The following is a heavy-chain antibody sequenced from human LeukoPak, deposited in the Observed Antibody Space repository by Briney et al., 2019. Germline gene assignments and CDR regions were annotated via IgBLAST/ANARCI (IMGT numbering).Heavy chain of an antibody. CDR3: VRESIWDRWIQDRWDAFDI. Sequence: PGGSLRLSCAASGFTFSDYYMSWIRQAPGKGLEWVSYISSSGSTIYYADSVKGRFTISRDNAKNSLYLHMNSLRAEDTAVYYCVRESIWDRWIQDRWDAFDIWGQGTMVTVSS. CDR2: ISSSGSTI. J-gene: IGHJ3*02. V-gene: IGHV3-11*04. D-gene: IGHD5-18*01. CDR1: GFTFSDYY.